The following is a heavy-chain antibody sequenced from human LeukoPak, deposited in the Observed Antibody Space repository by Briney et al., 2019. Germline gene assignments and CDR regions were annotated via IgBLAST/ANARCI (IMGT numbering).Heavy chain of an antibody. J-gene: IGHJ5*02. CDR3: ATTSGTYRFDP. D-gene: IGHD1-26*01. CDR1: GFTFRIYW. V-gene: IGHV3-74*01. Sequence: GGSLRLSCAASGFTFRIYWMHWVRQVPGKGLVWVSRINGDGTSTNYADSVKGRFTISRDNAKSTLYLQMNSLRAEDTAVYFCATTSGTYRFDPWGQGTLVTVSS. CDR2: INGDGTST.